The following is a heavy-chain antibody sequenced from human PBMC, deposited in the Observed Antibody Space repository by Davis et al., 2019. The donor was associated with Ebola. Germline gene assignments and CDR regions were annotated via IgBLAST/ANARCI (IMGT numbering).Heavy chain of an antibody. CDR1: GYTFTSYA. CDR2: INVGNGNT. Sequence: AASVKVSCKASGYTFTSYAMHWVRQAPGQRLEWMGWINVGNGNTKYSQKFQGRVTITRDTSASTAYMEVSSLRSEDTAVYYCARDYGDYVDYFDYWGQGTLVTVSS. V-gene: IGHV1-3*01. J-gene: IGHJ4*02. D-gene: IGHD4-17*01. CDR3: ARDYGDYVDYFDY.